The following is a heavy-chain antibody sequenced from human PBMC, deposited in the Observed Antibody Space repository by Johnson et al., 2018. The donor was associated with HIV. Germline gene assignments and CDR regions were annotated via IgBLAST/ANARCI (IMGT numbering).Heavy chain of an antibody. V-gene: IGHV3-30-3*01. CDR3: ARALVDDAFDI. CDR1: GFTFSSYA. Sequence: QVQLVESGGGVVQPGRSLRLSCAASGFTFSSYAMHWVRQAPGKGLEWVAVISYDGSNNYYADSVKGRFTISRDNSKNTLYLQMNSLRAEDPAVYYCARALVDDAFDIWGQGTMVTVSS. D-gene: IGHD1-26*01. CDR2: ISYDGSNN. J-gene: IGHJ3*02.